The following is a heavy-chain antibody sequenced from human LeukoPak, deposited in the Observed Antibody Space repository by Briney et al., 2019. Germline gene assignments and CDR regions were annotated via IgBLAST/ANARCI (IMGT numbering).Heavy chain of an antibody. Sequence: GGSLRLSCAASGFTFSSFWMSWVRQAPGKGLAWVASINHNGNVNYYVDSVKGRFTISRDNAKNSLYLQMSNLRAEDTAVYFCARGGGLDVWGQGATVTVSS. CDR1: GFTFSSFW. V-gene: IGHV3-7*03. CDR3: ARGGGLDV. J-gene: IGHJ6*02. CDR2: INHNGNVN. D-gene: IGHD3-16*01.